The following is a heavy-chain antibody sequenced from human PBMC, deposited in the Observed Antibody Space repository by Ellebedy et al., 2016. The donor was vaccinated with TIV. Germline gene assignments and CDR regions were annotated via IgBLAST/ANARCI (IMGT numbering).Heavy chain of an antibody. J-gene: IGHJ4*02. CDR3: ARRSYYDSSGIEYYFDY. D-gene: IGHD3-22*01. CDR2: IKQGGSEK. Sequence: GESLKISXAASGFTFSSYWMSWVRQAPGKGLEWVANIKQGGSEKYYVDSVKGRFTISRDNAKNSLYLQMNSLRAEDTAVYYCARRSYYDSSGIEYYFDYWGQGTLVTVSS. CDR1: GFTFSSYW. V-gene: IGHV3-7*03.